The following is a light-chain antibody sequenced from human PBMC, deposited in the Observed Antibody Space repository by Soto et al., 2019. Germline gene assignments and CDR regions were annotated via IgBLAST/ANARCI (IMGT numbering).Light chain of an antibody. CDR2: DAS. Sequence: AIQLTQSPSSLSASVGDRVTITCRPSQGIASALAWCQQRPGKPPSLLIYDASTSESGVPSRFSGSGSETDFTLTISSLQPEDFGTYYCQQFTTFPVTFGGGTRVEIK. CDR3: QQFTTFPVT. CDR1: QGIASA. V-gene: IGKV1-13*02. J-gene: IGKJ4*01.